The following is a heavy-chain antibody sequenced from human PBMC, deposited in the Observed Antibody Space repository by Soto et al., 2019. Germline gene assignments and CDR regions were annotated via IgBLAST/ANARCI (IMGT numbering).Heavy chain of an antibody. V-gene: IGHV3-74*01. CDR2: INSDASHT. CDR3: VRDGHCSPNSSYASWLDI. J-gene: IGHJ5*02. Sequence: GKGLEWVSRINSDASHTYYADSVKGRFTISRDNAKNTLHLEMNSLRAEDTAVYYCVRDGHCSPNSSYASWLDISGQ. D-gene: IGHD6-13*01.